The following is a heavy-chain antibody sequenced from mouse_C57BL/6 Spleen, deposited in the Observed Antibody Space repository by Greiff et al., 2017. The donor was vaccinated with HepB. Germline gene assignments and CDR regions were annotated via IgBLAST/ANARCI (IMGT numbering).Heavy chain of an antibody. D-gene: IGHD1-1*01. CDR3: ARSSNCYGSSPDY. J-gene: IGHJ2*01. Sequence: EVQRVESGGGLVQPGGSLSLSCAASGFTFTDYYMSWVRQPPGKALEWLGFIRNKANGYTTEYSASVKGRFTISRDNSQSILYLQMNALRAEDSATYYCARSSNCYGSSPDYWGQGTTLTVSS. CDR1: GFTFTDYY. V-gene: IGHV7-3*01. CDR2: IRNKANGYTT.